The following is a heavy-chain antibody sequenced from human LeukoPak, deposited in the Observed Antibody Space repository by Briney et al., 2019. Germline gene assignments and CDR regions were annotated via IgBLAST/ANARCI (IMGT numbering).Heavy chain of an antibody. CDR2: INHSGST. J-gene: IGHJ6*02. Sequence: PSETLSLTCTVSGGSISSGGYYWSWIRQPPGKGLEWIGEINHSGSTNYNPSLKSRVTISVDTSKNQFSLKLSSVTAADTAVYYCARALGSRMVDVWGQGTTVTVSS. CDR1: GGSISSGGYY. CDR3: ARALGSRMVDV. D-gene: IGHD1-14*01. V-gene: IGHV4-39*07.